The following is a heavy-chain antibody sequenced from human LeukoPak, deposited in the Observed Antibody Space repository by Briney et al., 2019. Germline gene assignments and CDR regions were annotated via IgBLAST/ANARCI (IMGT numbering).Heavy chain of an antibody. V-gene: IGHV3-48*04. CDR1: GFTFSSYS. J-gene: IGHJ4*02. CDR3: ARARGGSYHY. CDR2: ISSSSSTI. Sequence: GGSLRPSCAASGFTFSSYSMNWVRQAPGKGLEWVSYISSSSSTIYYADSVKGRFTISRDNAKNSLYLQMNSLRAEDTAVYYCARARGGSYHYWGQGTLVTVSS. D-gene: IGHD1-26*01.